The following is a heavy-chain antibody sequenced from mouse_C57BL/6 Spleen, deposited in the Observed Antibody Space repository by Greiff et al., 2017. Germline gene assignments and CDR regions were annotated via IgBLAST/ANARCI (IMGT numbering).Heavy chain of an antibody. CDR3: ARHGKGDYYAMDD. CDR2: IWSDGST. V-gene: IGHV2-6-1*01. Sequence: VHLVASGPGLVAPSQSLSITCTVSGFSLTSYVVHWVRQPPGKGLEWLVLIWSDGSTTYNSALKSRLSISKDNSKSQVFLKMNSLQTDDTAMYYCARHGKGDYYAMDDWGQGTSVTGSS. J-gene: IGHJ4*01. D-gene: IGHD2-1*01. CDR1: GFSLTSYV.